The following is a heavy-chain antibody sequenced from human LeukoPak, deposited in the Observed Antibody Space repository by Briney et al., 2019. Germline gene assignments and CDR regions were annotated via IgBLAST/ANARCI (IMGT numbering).Heavy chain of an antibody. D-gene: IGHD5-18*01. V-gene: IGHV3-7*01. CDR1: GFTFDDYG. CDR2: IKKDGSEK. J-gene: IGHJ4*02. CDR3: ARDLSGIAGYTYGRGIDY. Sequence: GGSLRLSCAASGFTFDDYGMSWVRQAPGKGLEWVANIKKDGSEKYYVDAVKGRFTISRDNAKTSLYLQMNSLRAEDTAVYYCARDLSGIAGYTYGRGIDYWGQGTLVTVSS.